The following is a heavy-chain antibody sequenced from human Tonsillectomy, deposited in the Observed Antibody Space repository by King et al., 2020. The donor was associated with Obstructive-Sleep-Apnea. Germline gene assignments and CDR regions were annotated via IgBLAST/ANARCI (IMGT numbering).Heavy chain of an antibody. CDR3: HVPLGYCSSTSCNDY. CDR2: ISSSSSTI. Sequence: VQLVESGGGLVQPGGSLRLSCAASGFTFSSYSMNWVRQAPGKGLEWVSYISSSSSTIYYSDSVKGRFTISRDNAKNSLYLQRNSLRAEDTAVYYCHVPLGYCSSTSCNDYWGQGTLVTVSS. V-gene: IGHV3-48*04. J-gene: IGHJ4*02. D-gene: IGHD2-2*01. CDR1: GFTFSSYS.